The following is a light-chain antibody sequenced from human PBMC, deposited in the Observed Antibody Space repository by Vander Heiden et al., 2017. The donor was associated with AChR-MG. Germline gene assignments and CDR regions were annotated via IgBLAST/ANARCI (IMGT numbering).Light chain of an antibody. Sequence: AIRITQSPSSLSASTGDRVTITCRASQGISSYLAWYQQKPGKAPKLLIYAASTLQSGVPSRFSGSGSGTDFTLTISCLQSEDFATYYCHQDDSYPYTFGQRTKLEIK. CDR3: HQDDSYPYT. CDR2: AAS. J-gene: IGKJ2*01. CDR1: QGISSY. V-gene: IGKV1-8*01.